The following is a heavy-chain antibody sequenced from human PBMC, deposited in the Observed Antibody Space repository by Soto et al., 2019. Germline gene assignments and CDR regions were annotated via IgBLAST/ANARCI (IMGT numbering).Heavy chain of an antibody. Sequence: QVQLVQSGAEVKKPESSVKVSCKAPGGTFSTYAISWVRQAPGQGLEWMGGIIPMFGTANYAQRFQDRVTITADESTNTVYMELRSLRSEATAVYFCASGIQLWLRRIHTGYSGWGQGTLVTVSS. CDR2: IIPMFGTA. CDR1: GGTFSTYA. J-gene: IGHJ4*02. D-gene: IGHD5-18*01. CDR3: ASGIQLWLRRIHTGYSG. V-gene: IGHV1-69*12.